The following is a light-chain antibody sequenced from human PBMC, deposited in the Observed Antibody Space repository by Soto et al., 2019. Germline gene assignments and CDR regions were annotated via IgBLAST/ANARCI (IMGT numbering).Light chain of an antibody. V-gene: IGLV2-14*01. CDR3: SSKTSGSTPFV. CDR1: TSDVGAYNY. CDR2: EVS. J-gene: IGLJ1*01. Sequence: QSVLTQPASVSGSPGQSITISCTGSTSDVGAYNYVSWYKHHPGQAPQLMIYEVSNRPSGVSNRFSGSKSGNTASLTISGLQAEDEGDYYCSSKTSGSTPFVFGTGTKVTVL.